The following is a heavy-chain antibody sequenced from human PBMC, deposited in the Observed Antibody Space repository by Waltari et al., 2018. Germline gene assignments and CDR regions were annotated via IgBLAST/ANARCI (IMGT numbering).Heavy chain of an antibody. CDR3: AANFDF. J-gene: IGHJ4*02. CDR2: IYSGGST. CDR1: GFTFSSYA. V-gene: IGHV3-23*03. Sequence: EVQLLESGGGLVQPGGSLRLSCAASGFTFSSYAMSWVRQAPGKGLEWVSVIYSGGSTYYADSVKGRFTISRDNSKNTLYLQMNSLRAEDTAVYYCAANFDFWGQGTLVTVSS.